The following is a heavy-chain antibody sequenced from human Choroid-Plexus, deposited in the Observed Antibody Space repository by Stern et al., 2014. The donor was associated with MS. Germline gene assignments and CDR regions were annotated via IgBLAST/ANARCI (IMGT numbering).Heavy chain of an antibody. D-gene: IGHD2/OR15-2a*01. CDR2: VSYDGSNK. CDR3: AKDRQYLTYFFDH. J-gene: IGHJ5*02. CDR1: GFTFGSWA. V-gene: IGHV3-30*18. Sequence: VQLVESGGGVVQPGRPLRLSCVASGFTFGSWAMHWVRQAPGKGLEGVACVSYDGSNKYYADSVKGRFTISRDNSQNTLYMQMSSLRPEDTALYYCAKDRQYLTYFFDHWGQGSLVTVSS.